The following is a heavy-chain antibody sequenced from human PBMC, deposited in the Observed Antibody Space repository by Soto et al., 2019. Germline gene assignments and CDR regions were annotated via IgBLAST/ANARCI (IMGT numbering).Heavy chain of an antibody. J-gene: IGHJ4*02. Sequence: QVQLEQSGAEVKKSGSSVKVSCKASGYSFSSHAITWVRQAPGQGLEWMGGIIPVCGNPSYAQKFQGRVTISADKSTNTSSLELRSLRSEDTAVYYCARGGALSTSWYWGDGLDSWGQGTQVTVSS. CDR1: GYSFSSHA. V-gene: IGHV1-69*06. D-gene: IGHD6-13*01. CDR3: ARGGALSTSWYWGDGLDS. CDR2: IIPVCGNP.